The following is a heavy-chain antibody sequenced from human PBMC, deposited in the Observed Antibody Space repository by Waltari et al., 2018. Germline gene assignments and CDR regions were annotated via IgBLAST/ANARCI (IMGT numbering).Heavy chain of an antibody. CDR2: IYYSGST. V-gene: IGHV4-39*01. J-gene: IGHJ4*02. CDR3: ARHELGYVWGSYRLPDY. CDR1: GGSISSSSYY. D-gene: IGHD3-16*02. Sequence: QLQLQESGPGLVKPSETLSLTCTVSGGSISSSSYYWGWIRQPPGKGRDLIGGIYYSGSTYYNPSLKRRVTISVDTSKNQFSLKLSSVTAADTAVYYCARHELGYVWGSYRLPDYWGQGTLVTVSS.